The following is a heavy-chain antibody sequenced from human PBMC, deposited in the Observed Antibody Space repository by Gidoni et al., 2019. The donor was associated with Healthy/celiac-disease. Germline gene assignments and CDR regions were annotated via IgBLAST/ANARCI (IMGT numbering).Heavy chain of an antibody. D-gene: IGHD4-4*01. CDR2: INQDGSEK. J-gene: IGHJ4*02. CDR3: ARGTVFFDY. CDR1: AFTFSHYW. V-gene: IGHV3-7*03. Sequence: EVQLVESGGGLVQPGGSLRLSCAASAFTFSHYWMTWVRQAPGKGLGWVANINQDGSEKYYVDSVKGRFTISRDNAKNSLDLQMNSLRAEDTAVYYCARGTVFFDYWGQGSLVTVSS.